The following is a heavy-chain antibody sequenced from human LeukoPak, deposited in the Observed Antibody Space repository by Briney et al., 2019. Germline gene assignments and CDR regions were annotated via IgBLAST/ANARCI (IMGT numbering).Heavy chain of an antibody. CDR1: GFTFDDYG. CDR3: ARAFSSFWPIDY. J-gene: IGHJ4*02. D-gene: IGHD6-6*01. CDR2: INWNGGSA. V-gene: IGHV3-20*04. Sequence: GGSLRLSCAASGFTFDDYGMSWVRQAPGKGLEWVSGINWNGGSAGYADSVKGRFTITRDKAANSLYLQMNRLRAEDTAVHYCARAFSSFWPIDYWGQGTLVTVSS.